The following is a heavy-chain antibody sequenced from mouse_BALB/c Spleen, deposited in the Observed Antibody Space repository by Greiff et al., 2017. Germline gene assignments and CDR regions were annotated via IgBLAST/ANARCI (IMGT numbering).Heavy chain of an antibody. J-gene: IGHJ1*01. CDR1: GYTFTSYD. CDR2: IYPGDGST. D-gene: IGHD2-1*01. V-gene: IGHV1S56*01. Sequence: VKLMESGPELVKPGALVKISCKASGYTFTSYDINWVKQRPGQVLEWIGWIYPGDGSTKYNEKFKGKATLTADKSSSTAYMQLSSLTSENSAVYFCARGDGNYVRYFDVWGAGTTVTVSS. CDR3: ARGDGNYVRYFDV.